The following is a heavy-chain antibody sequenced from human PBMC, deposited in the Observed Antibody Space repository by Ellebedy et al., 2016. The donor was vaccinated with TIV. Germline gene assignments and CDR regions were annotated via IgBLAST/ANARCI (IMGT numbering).Heavy chain of an antibody. D-gene: IGHD3-10*01. J-gene: IGHJ6*02. V-gene: IGHV3-23*01. CDR1: GFTFASYA. CDR2: ISGIPATI. Sequence: GESLKISCAASGFTFASYAMSWVRQAPGKGLEWVSAISGIPATIYYADSVKGRFTISRDNSKNTLYLQMTSLRVEDTALYYCVTDGLAKNYYYALDIWGQGTTVTV. CDR3: VTDGLAKNYYYALDI.